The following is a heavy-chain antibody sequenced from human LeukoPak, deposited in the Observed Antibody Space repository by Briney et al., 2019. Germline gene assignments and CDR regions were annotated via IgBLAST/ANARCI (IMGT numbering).Heavy chain of an antibody. D-gene: IGHD6-19*01. CDR1: GGSFSGYY. V-gene: IGHV4-59*08. CDR2: IYYGGST. CDR3: ATQTYSSGWFYIAFDI. J-gene: IGHJ3*02. Sequence: SETLTLTCAVYGGSFSGYYWSWIRQPPGKGLEWIGYIYYGGSTNYNPSLKSRVTISVDTSKNQFSLKLSSVTAADTAVYYCATQTYSSGWFYIAFDIWGQGTMVTVSS.